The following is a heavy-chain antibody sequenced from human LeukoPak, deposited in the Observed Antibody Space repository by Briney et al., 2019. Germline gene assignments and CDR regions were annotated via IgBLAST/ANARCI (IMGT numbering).Heavy chain of an antibody. D-gene: IGHD2-21*01. CDR1: GYTFIDYY. CDR3: ARDSGCCGDCYSGTIDC. CDR2: INPNSGGT. Sequence: ASVKVSSKASGYTFIDYYMHWVRQAPGQGLEWMGWINPNSGGTNYAQKFQGRVTMTRDTSISTAYMELSRLRPDDTAVYFCARDSGCCGDCYSGTIDCWGRGTLVTVSS. J-gene: IGHJ4*02. V-gene: IGHV1-2*02.